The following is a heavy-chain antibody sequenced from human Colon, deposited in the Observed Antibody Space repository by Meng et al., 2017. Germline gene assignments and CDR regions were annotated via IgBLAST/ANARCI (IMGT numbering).Heavy chain of an antibody. V-gene: IGHV4-4*02. CDR1: GGSISSSNW. CDR3: ASGRKYCSSTSCYGQFDY. Sequence: QGAGPGLVKPSGTPSPTFAVSGGSISSSNWWSWVRQPPGKGLEWIGEIYHSGSTNYNPSLKSRVTISVDKSKNQFSLKLSSVTAADTAVYYCASGRKYCSSTSCYGQFDYWGQGTLVTVSS. J-gene: IGHJ4*02. CDR2: IYHSGST. D-gene: IGHD2-2*01.